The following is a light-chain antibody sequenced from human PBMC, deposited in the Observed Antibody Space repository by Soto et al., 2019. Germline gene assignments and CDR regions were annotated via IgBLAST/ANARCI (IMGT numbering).Light chain of an antibody. J-gene: IGKJ2*01. CDR1: ENVRTF. V-gene: IGKV3-11*01. CDR2: GAS. Sequence: EVVLTQSPATLSLSPGERATPSCRASENVRTFVDWYQQKPGQAPRLLIYGASNRATGIPARFSGSGSGTDFVLTISRLEPEDFAVYYCQQYGRSPFTFGQGTRLQIK. CDR3: QQYGRSPFT.